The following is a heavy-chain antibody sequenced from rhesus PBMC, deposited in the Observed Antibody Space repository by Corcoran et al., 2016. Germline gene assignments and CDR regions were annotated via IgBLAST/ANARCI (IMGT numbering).Heavy chain of an antibody. CDR1: GGSFSSYW. J-gene: IGHJ4*01. CDR2: INGNSGST. D-gene: IGHD6S26*01. CDR3: ARSSGWSQSWDY. V-gene: IGHV4-80*01. Sequence: QVQLQESGPGLVKPSETLSLTCAVSGGSFSSYWWSWIRQPPGKGLEWIGEINGNSGSTNYNPSHKSRVTISKDASKNQFSLKLSSVTAADTAVYYCARSSGWSQSWDYWGQGVLVTVSS.